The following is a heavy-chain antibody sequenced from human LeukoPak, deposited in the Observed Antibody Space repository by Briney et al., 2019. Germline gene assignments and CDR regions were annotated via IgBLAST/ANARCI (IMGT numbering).Heavy chain of an antibody. CDR1: GFTVSSNY. D-gene: IGHD2-21*01. Sequence: GGSLRLSCAASGFTVSSNYMSWVRQAPGKGLEWVSVIYSGGSTYYADSVKGRFTISRDNSKNTLYLQMNSLRAEDTAVYYCARRTGVLLRYNWFDPWGQGTLVTVSS. V-gene: IGHV3-53*01. J-gene: IGHJ5*02. CDR2: IYSGGST. CDR3: ARRTGVLLRYNWFDP.